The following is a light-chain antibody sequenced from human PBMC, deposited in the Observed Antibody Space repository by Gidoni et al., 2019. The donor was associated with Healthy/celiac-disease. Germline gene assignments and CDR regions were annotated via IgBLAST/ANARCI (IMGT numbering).Light chain of an antibody. CDR2: AAS. J-gene: IGKJ5*01. CDR3: QQLNSYLGVT. Sequence: DIQLTQSPSFLSASVGDRVTITCRASQGISSYLAWYQQKPGKAPKLLIYAASTLQSGVPSRFSGSGSGTEFTLTISSLQPEDFATYYCQQLNSYLGVTFXQXTRLEIK. V-gene: IGKV1-9*01. CDR1: QGISSY.